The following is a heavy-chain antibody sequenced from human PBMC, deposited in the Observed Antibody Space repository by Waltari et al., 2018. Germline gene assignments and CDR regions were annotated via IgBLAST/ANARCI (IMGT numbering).Heavy chain of an antibody. J-gene: IGHJ5*02. V-gene: IGHV3-30-3*01. Sequence: QVQLVESGGGVVQPGRSLRLSCAASGFTFSSYAMHWVRQAPGKGLEWVAVISYDGSNKYYADSVKGRFTISRDNSKNTLYLQMNSLRAEDTAVYYCARDGEVGGAVPLNWFDPWGQGTLVTVSS. CDR1: GFTFSSYA. CDR3: ARDGEVGGAVPLNWFDP. D-gene: IGHD3-16*01. CDR2: ISYDGSNK.